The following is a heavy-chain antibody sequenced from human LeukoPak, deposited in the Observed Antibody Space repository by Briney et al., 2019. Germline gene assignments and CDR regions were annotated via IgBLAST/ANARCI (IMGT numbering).Heavy chain of an antibody. CDR1: GFTFSSYW. J-gene: IGHJ5*02. Sequence: GGSLRLSCAASGFTFSSYWMSWVRQAPGKGLEWVSVIYSGGSTYYADSVKGRFTISSDNSKNTLYLQMNSLRAEDTAVYYCARGRPLFDPWGQGTLVTVSS. V-gene: IGHV3-53*01. CDR2: IYSGGST. CDR3: ARGRPLFDP.